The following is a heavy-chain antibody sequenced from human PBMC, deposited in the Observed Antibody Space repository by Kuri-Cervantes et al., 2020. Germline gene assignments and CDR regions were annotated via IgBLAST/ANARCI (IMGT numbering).Heavy chain of an antibody. CDR1: GYTFTGYY. CDR2: INPNSGGT. CDR3: ARDAHFMGSIAFDI. V-gene: IGHV1-2*04. D-gene: IGHD2-2*01. J-gene: IGHJ3*02. Sequence: ASVNVSCKASGYTFTGYYMHWVRQAPGQGLEWMGWINPNSGGTNYAQKFQGWVTMTRDASISTAYMELSRLRSDDTAVYYCARDAHFMGSIAFDIWGQGTMVTVSS.